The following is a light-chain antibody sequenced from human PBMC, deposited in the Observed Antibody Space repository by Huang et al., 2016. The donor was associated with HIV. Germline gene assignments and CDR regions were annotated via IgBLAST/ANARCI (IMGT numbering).Light chain of an antibody. J-gene: IGKJ5*01. V-gene: IGKV4-1*01. CDR2: WAS. CDR3: QQYYQNPQT. Sequence: DIVMTQSPDSLSVSPGERATIDFKSTQSLLSSRNNKNYLAWFQQKPGRPPKLLIYWASTRESGIPERFSGSGSGTDFTLTINNLQPEDVATYYCQQYYQNPQTFGQGT. CDR1: QSLLSSRNNKNY.